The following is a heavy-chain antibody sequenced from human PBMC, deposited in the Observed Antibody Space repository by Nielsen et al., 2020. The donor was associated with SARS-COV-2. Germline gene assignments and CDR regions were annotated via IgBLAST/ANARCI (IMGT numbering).Heavy chain of an antibody. J-gene: IGHJ4*02. V-gene: IGHV4-34*01. CDR2: INHSGST. CDR1: GGSFSGYY. CDR3: ATGYSSSWYYFDY. D-gene: IGHD6-13*01. Sequence: SETLSLTCAVYGGSFSGYYWSWIRQPPGKGLEWIGEINHSGSTNYNPSLKSRVTISVDTSKNQFSLKLSSVTAADTAVYYCATGYSSSWYYFDYWGQGTLVTVSS.